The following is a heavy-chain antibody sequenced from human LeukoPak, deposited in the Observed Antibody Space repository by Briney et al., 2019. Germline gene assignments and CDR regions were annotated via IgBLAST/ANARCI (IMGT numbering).Heavy chain of an antibody. CDR2: IYTTGST. Sequence: SQTLSLTCTVSGGSISSGGYYWSWIRQPAGKGLEWIGRIYTTGSTNYNPSLKSRVTISVDTSKNQFSLKLSSVTAADTAVYYCARGLRLGYCSGGSCYLDYWGQETLVTVSS. CDR3: ARGLRLGYCSGGSCYLDY. D-gene: IGHD2-15*01. V-gene: IGHV4-61*02. J-gene: IGHJ4*02. CDR1: GGSISSGGYY.